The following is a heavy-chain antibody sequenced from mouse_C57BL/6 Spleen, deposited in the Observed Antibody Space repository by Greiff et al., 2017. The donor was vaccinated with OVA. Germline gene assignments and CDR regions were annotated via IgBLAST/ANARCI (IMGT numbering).Heavy chain of an antibody. CDR1: GYTFTSYW. J-gene: IGHJ2*01. CDR2: IDPSDSYT. CDR3: ARLSHYGSSLCDY. V-gene: IGHV1-69*01. D-gene: IGHD1-1*01. Sequence: QVQLQQPGAELVMPGASVKLSCKASGYTFTSYWMHWVKQRPGQGLEWIGEIDPSDSYTNYNQKFKGKSTLTVDKSSSTAYMQLSSLTSEDSAVYYCARLSHYGSSLCDYWGQGTTLTVSS.